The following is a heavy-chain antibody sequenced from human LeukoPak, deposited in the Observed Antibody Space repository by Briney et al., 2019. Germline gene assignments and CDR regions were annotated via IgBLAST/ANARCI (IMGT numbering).Heavy chain of an antibody. J-gene: IGHJ4*02. Sequence: GGSLRLSCAASGFTFSSYEMNWVRQAPGKGLEWVSYISSSGSTIYYADSVKGRFTISRDNAKNSLYLQMNSLRAEDTAMYYCARDWMLFHRPDYWGQGTLVTVSS. CDR2: ISSSGSTI. CDR3: ARDWMLFHRPDY. D-gene: IGHD2-21*01. V-gene: IGHV3-48*03. CDR1: GFTFSSYE.